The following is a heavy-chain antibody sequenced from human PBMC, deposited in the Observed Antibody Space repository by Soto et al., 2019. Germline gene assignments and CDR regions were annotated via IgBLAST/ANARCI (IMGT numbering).Heavy chain of an antibody. D-gene: IGHD2-15*01. CDR2: IYYSGST. CDR1: GGSISSGGYY. CDR3: ARGLYCSGGSCYSDY. V-gene: IGHV4-31*03. J-gene: IGHJ4*02. Sequence: SETLSLTCTVSGGSISSGGYYWSWIRQHPGKGLEWIGYIYYSGSTYYNPSLKSRVTISVDTSKNQFSLKLSSVTAADTAVYYCARGLYCSGGSCYSDYWGQGTLVTVSS.